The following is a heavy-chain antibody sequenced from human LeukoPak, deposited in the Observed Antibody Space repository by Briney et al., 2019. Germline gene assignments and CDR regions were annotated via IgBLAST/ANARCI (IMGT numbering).Heavy chain of an antibody. V-gene: IGHV3-23*01. J-gene: IGHJ5*02. CDR2: ISGSGGST. Sequence: GGSLRLSCAASGFTFSSYAMSWGRQAPGKGLEWVSAISGSGGSTYYADSVKGRFTISRDNSKNTLYLQMNSLRAEDTAVYYCAGYGDYPLGWFDPWGQGTLVTVSS. CDR1: GFTFSSYA. CDR3: AGYGDYPLGWFDP. D-gene: IGHD4-17*01.